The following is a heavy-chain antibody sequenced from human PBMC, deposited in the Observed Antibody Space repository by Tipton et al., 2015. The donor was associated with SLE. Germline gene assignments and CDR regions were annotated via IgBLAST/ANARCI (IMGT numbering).Heavy chain of an antibody. V-gene: IGHV4-4*07. CDR1: GGSIGGYF. CDR3: ARTVWARAFDI. CDR2: IYASGRT. D-gene: IGHD7-27*01. Sequence: TLSLTCTVSGGSIGGYFWRWLRQPAGKGLEWIGRIYASGRTDYNPSLKSRVTMSVDTSKNQFSLKLSSVTAADTAVYYCARTVWARAFDIWGQGTMVTVSS. J-gene: IGHJ3*02.